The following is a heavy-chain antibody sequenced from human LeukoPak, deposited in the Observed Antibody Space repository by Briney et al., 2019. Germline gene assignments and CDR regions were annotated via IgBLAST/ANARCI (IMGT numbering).Heavy chain of an antibody. CDR2: INHSGST. J-gene: IGHJ4*02. Sequence: KSSETLSLTCAVYGGSLSGYYWSWIRRPPGKGLEWIGEINHSGSTNYNPSLESRVTISVDTSKNQFSLKLSSVTAADTAVYYCARGSHYYDSSGTLDYWGQGTLVTVSS. V-gene: IGHV4-34*01. CDR1: GGSLSGYY. CDR3: ARGSHYYDSSGTLDY. D-gene: IGHD3-22*01.